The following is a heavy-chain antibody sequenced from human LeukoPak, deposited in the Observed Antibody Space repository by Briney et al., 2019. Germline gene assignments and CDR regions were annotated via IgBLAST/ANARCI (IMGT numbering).Heavy chain of an antibody. Sequence: SETLSLTCTVSGGSISSSSYYWGWIRQPPGKGLEWIGSIYYSGSTYYNPSLKSRVTISVDTSKNQFSLKLSSVTAADTAVYYCARYQQLEDAFDIWGQGTMVTVSS. CDR1: GGSISSSSYY. CDR2: IYYSGST. J-gene: IGHJ3*02. CDR3: ARYQQLEDAFDI. V-gene: IGHV4-39*01. D-gene: IGHD6-13*01.